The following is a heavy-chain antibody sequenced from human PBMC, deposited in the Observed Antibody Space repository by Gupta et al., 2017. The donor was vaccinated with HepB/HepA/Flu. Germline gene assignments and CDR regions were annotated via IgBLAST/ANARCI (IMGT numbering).Heavy chain of an antibody. CDR3: AKSFKKWSLLRYSGLNYFDY. Sequence: EVQLLESGGGLVQPGGSLRLSCAASGFTFSSYAMSWVRQAPGKGLEWVSAISGSGGSTYYADSVKGRFTISRDNSKNTLYLQMNSLRAEDTAVYYCAKSFKKWSLLRYSGLNYFDYWGQGTLVTVSS. D-gene: IGHD3-22*01. J-gene: IGHJ4*02. CDR2: ISGSGGST. V-gene: IGHV3-23*01. CDR1: GFTFSSYA.